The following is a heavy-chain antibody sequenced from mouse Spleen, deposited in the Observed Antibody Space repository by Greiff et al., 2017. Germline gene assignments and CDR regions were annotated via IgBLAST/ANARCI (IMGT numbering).Heavy chain of an antibody. J-gene: IGHJ2*01. CDR2: INPNNGGT. D-gene: IGHD2-10*01. Sequence: EVKLQESGPELVKPGASVKIPCKASGYTFTDYNMDWVKQSHGKSLEWIGDINPNNGGTIYNQKFKGKATLTVDKSSSTAYMELRSLTSEDTAVYYCARRAYYGNYIDYWGQGTTLTVSS. CDR1: GYTFTDYN. CDR3: ARRAYYGNYIDY. V-gene: IGHV1-18*01.